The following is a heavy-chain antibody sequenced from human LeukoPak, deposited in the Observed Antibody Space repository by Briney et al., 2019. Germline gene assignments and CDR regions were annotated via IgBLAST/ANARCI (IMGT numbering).Heavy chain of an antibody. J-gene: IGHJ5*02. D-gene: IGHD4-11*01. CDR2: ISSSSSYI. Sequence: GGSLRLSCEASGFTFTKFWMSWVRQAPGKGLEWVSSISSSSSYIYYADSVKGRFTISRDNAKNSLYLQMNSLRAEDTAVYYCARGSNNGFDPWGQGTLVTVSS. CDR3: ARGSNNGFDP. CDR1: GFTFTKFW. V-gene: IGHV3-21*01.